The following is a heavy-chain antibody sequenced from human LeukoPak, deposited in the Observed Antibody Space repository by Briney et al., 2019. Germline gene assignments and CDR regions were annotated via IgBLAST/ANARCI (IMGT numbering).Heavy chain of an antibody. J-gene: IGHJ4*02. D-gene: IGHD1-26*01. Sequence: PSETLSLTCAVYGGSFSGYYWSWIRQPPGKGLEWIGEINHSGSTNYNPSLKSRVTISVDTSKNQFSLKLSSVTAADTAVYYCARGRRYPKRLIGSYNIFDYWGQGTLVTVSS. CDR2: INHSGST. CDR1: GGSFSGYY. V-gene: IGHV4-34*01. CDR3: ARGRRYPKRLIGSYNIFDY.